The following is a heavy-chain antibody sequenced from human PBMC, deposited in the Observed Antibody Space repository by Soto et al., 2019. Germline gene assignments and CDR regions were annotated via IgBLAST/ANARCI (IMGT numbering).Heavy chain of an antibody. D-gene: IGHD2-2*01. V-gene: IGHV3-23*01. J-gene: IGHJ4*02. CDR2: ISGRGGST. Sequence: GGSLRLSCAASGFPFSSYAMSWVRQAPGKGLEWVSGISGRGGSTSVADSVKGRFTISRDNSKNTLYLQMNSLRAEDTAVYYCTKDRYCSSTSCYAGYYWGQGTLVTVSS. CDR3: TKDRYCSSTSCYAGYY. CDR1: GFPFSSYA.